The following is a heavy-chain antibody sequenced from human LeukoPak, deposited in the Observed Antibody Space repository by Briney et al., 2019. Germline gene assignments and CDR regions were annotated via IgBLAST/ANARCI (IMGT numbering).Heavy chain of an antibody. J-gene: IGHJ4*02. CDR1: GFTFSDAW. Sequence: PGGPLRLSCAASGFTFSDAWVSWVRQAPGKGLEWVGRIKNRTKGGTADYAAPVKGRFTISRDDSKNTMYLQMTSLKTEDTAVYYCATYGSGSYYDYWGQGTLVTVSS. CDR3: ATYGSGSYYDY. D-gene: IGHD3-10*01. CDR2: IKNRTKGGTA. V-gene: IGHV3-15*01.